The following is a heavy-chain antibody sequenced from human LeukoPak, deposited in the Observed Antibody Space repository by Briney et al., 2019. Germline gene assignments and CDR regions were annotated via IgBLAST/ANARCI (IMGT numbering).Heavy chain of an antibody. V-gene: IGHV1-69*05. CDR2: IIPIFGTA. CDR1: GGTFSSYA. D-gene: IGHD6-19*01. J-gene: IGHJ5*02. CDR3: ARGKYSSGWYPKNPRYNWFDP. Sequence: GSSVKVSCKASGGTFSSYAISWVRQAPGQGLEWMGGIIPIFGTANYAQKFRGRVTITTDESTSTAYMELSSLRSEDTAVYYCARGKYSSGWYPKNPRYNWFDPWGQGTLVTVSS.